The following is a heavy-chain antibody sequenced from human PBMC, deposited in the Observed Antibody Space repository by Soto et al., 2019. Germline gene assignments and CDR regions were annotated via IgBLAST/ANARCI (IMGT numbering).Heavy chain of an antibody. V-gene: IGHV4-59*01. CDR2: IYYSGST. D-gene: IGHD3-3*01. CDR1: GGSISSYY. J-gene: IGHJ4*02. CDR3: ARGGSVYDFWSGYLG. Sequence: PSETLSLTCTVSGGSISSYYWSWIRQPPGKGLEWIGYIYYSGSTNYNPSLKGRVTISVDTSKNQFSLKLSSVTAADTAVYYCARGGSVYDFWSGYLGWGQGTLVTVSS.